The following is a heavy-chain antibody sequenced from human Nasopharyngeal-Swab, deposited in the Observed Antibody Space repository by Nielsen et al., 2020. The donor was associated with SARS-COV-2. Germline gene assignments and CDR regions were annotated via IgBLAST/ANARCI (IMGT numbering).Heavy chain of an antibody. D-gene: IGHD3-10*01. Sequence: GGSLRLSCAASGFTFSSHGMHWVRQAPGKGLEWVAVIWYDGSNKYYADSVKGRFTISRDNSKNTLYLQMNSLRAEDTAVYYCARDFPFGGDVVYWGQGTLVTVSS. CDR1: GFTFSSHG. J-gene: IGHJ4*02. CDR3: ARDFPFGGDVVY. V-gene: IGHV3-33*01. CDR2: IWYDGSNK.